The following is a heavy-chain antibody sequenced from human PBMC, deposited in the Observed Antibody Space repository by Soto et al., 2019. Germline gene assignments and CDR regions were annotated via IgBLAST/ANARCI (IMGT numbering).Heavy chain of an antibody. CDR1: GFTFSSYA. Sequence: EVQLLESGGGLVQPGGSLRLSCAASGFTFSSYAMGWVRQAPGTGLECVSVIDGSGGDTSFADSVKGRFTISRDNSKNTLYLHMRSLRAEDTARYYCVKETVAAAYVETSPFDFWGQGTLVTVSS. D-gene: IGHD2-15*01. J-gene: IGHJ4*02. CDR3: VKETVAAAYVETSPFDF. V-gene: IGHV3-23*01. CDR2: IDGSGGDT.